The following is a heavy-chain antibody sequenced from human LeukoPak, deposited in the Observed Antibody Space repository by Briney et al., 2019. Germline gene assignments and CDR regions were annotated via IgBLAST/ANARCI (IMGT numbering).Heavy chain of an antibody. V-gene: IGHV3-66*02. J-gene: IGHJ5*02. Sequence: GGSLRLSCAASGFTVSSNYMSWVRQARGKGLEWVSVIYSGGSTYYADSVKGRFTISRDNSKNTLYLQMNSLRAEDTAVYYCARRIIAAAGHNWFDPWGQGTLVTVSS. CDR2: IYSGGST. CDR3: ARRIIAAAGHNWFDP. D-gene: IGHD6-13*01. CDR1: GFTVSSNY.